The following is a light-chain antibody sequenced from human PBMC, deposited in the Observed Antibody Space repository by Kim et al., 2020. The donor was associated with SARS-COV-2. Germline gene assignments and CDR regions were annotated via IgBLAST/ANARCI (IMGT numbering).Light chain of an antibody. V-gene: IGLV4-69*01. J-gene: IGLJ3*02. Sequence: ASVKLTCTLSSRLSSYSVAWHQHRPEKGPRYLMKLNSDGSHNKGDGIPDRFSGSSSGAERYLTISSLQSEDEADYYCQTWGTATWVFGGGTKVTVL. CDR1: SRLSSYS. CDR3: QTWGTATWV. CDR2: LNSDGSH.